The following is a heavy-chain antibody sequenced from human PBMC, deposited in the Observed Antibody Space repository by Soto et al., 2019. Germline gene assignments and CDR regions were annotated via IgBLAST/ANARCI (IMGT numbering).Heavy chain of an antibody. CDR1: GGSISSYY. Sequence: SETLSLTCTVSGGSISSYYWSWIRQPPGKGLEWIGYIYYSGSTNYNPSLKSRVTISVDTSKNQFSLKLSSVTAADTAVYYCARVSPKEWDYGMVVWGQAATVTVS. D-gene: IGHD2-8*01. J-gene: IGHJ6*02. V-gene: IGHV4-59*01. CDR2: IYYSGST. CDR3: ARVSPKEWDYGMVV.